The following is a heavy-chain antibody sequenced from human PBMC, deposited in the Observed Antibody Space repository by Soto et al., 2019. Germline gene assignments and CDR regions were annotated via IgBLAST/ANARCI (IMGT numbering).Heavy chain of an antibody. Sequence: QVQLVESGGGVVQPGRSLRLSCAASGFTFSSHAMHWVRQAPGKGLEWVAIISYDGSTIYYADSVKGRFAISGDNSKNTLYLQMNSLRADDTAVYFCARHLASTVTTSGWFDPWGQGTLVTVSS. CDR3: ARHLASTVTTSGWFDP. J-gene: IGHJ5*02. V-gene: IGHV3-30*09. D-gene: IGHD4-4*01. CDR1: GFTFSSHA. CDR2: ISYDGSTI.